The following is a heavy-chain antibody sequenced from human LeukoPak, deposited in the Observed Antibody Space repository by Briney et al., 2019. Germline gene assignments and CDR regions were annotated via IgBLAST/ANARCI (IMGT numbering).Heavy chain of an antibody. Sequence: PSETLSLTCAVQGAXLRGSYWSWIRQPPGKGLQWIGVIDHSGSTHSIPSLKSRVTISLDTSQSQVSLKLSSVTAADTAVYYCARQPRIVGPTFVYWGQGTLVTVSS. V-gene: IGHV4-34*01. CDR3: ARQPRIVGPTFVY. CDR1: GAXLRGSY. J-gene: IGHJ4*02. CDR2: IDHSGST. D-gene: IGHD1-26*01.